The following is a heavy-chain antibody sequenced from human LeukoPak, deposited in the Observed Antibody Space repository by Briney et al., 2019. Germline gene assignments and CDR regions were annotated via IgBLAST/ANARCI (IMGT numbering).Heavy chain of an antibody. CDR3: AKEGRHFGYYEKDDY. D-gene: IGHD4-17*01. V-gene: IGHV3-23*01. CDR1: RFTFSSYA. Sequence: GGSLRLSCAASRFTFSSYAMRWVRQARGEGLEGVSAISGSGGSTCYADSVKGRFTISRDNSKNTLYLQMNSLRAEDTAVYYCAKEGRHFGYYEKDDYWGQGTLVTVSS. CDR2: ISGSGGST. J-gene: IGHJ4*02.